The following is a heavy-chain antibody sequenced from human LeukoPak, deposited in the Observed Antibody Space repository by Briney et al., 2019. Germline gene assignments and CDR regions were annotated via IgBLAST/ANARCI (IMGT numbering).Heavy chain of an antibody. Sequence: GGSLRLSCAASGFTFSSHSMNWVRQAPGKGLEWVSYISSSSTTIYYADSVKGRFTISRDNAKNSLYLQMNSLRAEDTAVYYCARDRSGYYGNDAFDIWGQGTMVTVSS. CDR2: ISSSSTTI. CDR1: GFTFSSHS. J-gene: IGHJ3*02. CDR3: ARDRSGYYGNDAFDI. V-gene: IGHV3-48*04. D-gene: IGHD3-3*01.